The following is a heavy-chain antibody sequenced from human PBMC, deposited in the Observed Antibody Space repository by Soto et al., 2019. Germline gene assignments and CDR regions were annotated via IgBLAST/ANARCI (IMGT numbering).Heavy chain of an antibody. D-gene: IGHD3-9*01. V-gene: IGHV3-9*01. CDR2: ISWNSGSI. CDR3: AKFSYDILTGSGGWFDP. Sequence: GGSLRLCCAASGFTFDDYAMHWVRQAPGKGLEWVSGISWNSGSIGYADSVKGRFTISRDNAKNSLYLQMNSLRAEDTALYYCAKFSYDILTGSGGWFDPCGQGTLVTVSS. CDR1: GFTFDDYA. J-gene: IGHJ5*02.